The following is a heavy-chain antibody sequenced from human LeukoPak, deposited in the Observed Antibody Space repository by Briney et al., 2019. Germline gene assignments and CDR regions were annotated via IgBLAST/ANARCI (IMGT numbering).Heavy chain of an antibody. V-gene: IGHV3-21*01. CDR2: ISSSSSYI. J-gene: IGHJ3*02. D-gene: IGHD2-2*01. CDR3: ARDLPYCSSTSCYLHAFDI. CDR1: GFTFSSYS. Sequence: GGSLRLSCAASGFTFSSYSMNWVRQAPGKGLEWVSSISSSSSYIYYADSVKGRFTISRDNAKNSLYLQMNSLRAEDTAVYYCARDLPYCSSTSCYLHAFDIWGQGTMVTASS.